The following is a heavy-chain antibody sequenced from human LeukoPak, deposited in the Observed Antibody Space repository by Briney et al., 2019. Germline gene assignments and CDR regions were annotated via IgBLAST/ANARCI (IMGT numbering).Heavy chain of an antibody. D-gene: IGHD3-22*01. CDR1: GFTFSSYG. J-gene: IGHJ4*02. CDR2: ISSTSGTI. V-gene: IGHV3-48*02. Sequence: GGSLRLSCAASGFTFSSYGMNWVRQAPGQGLEWVSYISSTSGTIYYADSVKGRFTISRDNAKTSLYLQMDSLRDEDTAVYYCARDLTYYYDSSGYYYSRGYFDYWGQGTLVTVSS. CDR3: ARDLTYYYDSSGYYYSRGYFDY.